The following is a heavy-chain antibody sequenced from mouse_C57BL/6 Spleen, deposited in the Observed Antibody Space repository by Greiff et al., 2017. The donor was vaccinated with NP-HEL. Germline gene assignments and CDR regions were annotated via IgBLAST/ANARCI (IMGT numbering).Heavy chain of an antibody. CDR3: ASIYYGSSYGYFDV. Sequence: QVQLQQPGAELVKPGASVKMSCKASGYTFTSYWITWVKQRPGQGLEWIGDIYPGSGSTNYNEKFKSKATLTVDTSSSTAYMQLSSLTSEDSAVYYCASIYYGSSYGYFDVWGTGTTVTVSS. D-gene: IGHD1-1*01. J-gene: IGHJ1*03. CDR1: GYTFTSYW. CDR2: IYPGSGST. V-gene: IGHV1-55*01.